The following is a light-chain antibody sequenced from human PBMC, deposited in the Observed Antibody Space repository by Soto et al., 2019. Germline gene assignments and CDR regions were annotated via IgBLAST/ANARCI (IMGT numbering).Light chain of an antibody. Sequence: EIVLTQSPGSLSLSPGERATLSCRASQSVSSTFFAWYQQRPGQAPRLLMYGASSRETGIPERFSGSGSGTEFTLTINSLEPEDCAAYYCQQFNSSATFGQGTKVEIK. J-gene: IGKJ1*01. CDR3: QQFNSSAT. CDR2: GAS. CDR1: QSVSSTF. V-gene: IGKV3-20*01.